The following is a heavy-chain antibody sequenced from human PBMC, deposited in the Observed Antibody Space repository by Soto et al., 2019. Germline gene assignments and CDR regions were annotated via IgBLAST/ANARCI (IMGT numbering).Heavy chain of an antibody. CDR1: GFTFSDYY. CDR2: ISSSSSYT. D-gene: IGHD2-15*01. CDR3: ARVGCSGGSCYVYYYYGMDV. J-gene: IGHJ6*02. V-gene: IGHV3-11*06. Sequence: GGSLRLSCAASGFTFSDYYMSWIRQAPGKGLEWVSYISSSSSYTNYADSVKGRFTISRDNAKNSLYLQMNSLRAEDTAVYYCARVGCSGGSCYVYYYYGMDVWGQGTTGTVS.